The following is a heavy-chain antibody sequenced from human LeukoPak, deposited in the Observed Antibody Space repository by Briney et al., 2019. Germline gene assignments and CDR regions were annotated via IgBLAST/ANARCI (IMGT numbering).Heavy chain of an antibody. J-gene: IGHJ4*02. V-gene: IGHV3-43D*03. D-gene: IGHD1-26*01. Sequence: GGSLRLSCAASGFPFDDYGMLWVRQGPGKGLEWVSFFSWHGETTYYSDSVKGRFTISRDSGTNSLYLQMNRLRTEDTGFYYCAKDFGPRGVGATPQYWGQGTVVIVSS. CDR1: GFPFDDYG. CDR3: AKDFGPRGVGATPQY. CDR2: FSWHGETT.